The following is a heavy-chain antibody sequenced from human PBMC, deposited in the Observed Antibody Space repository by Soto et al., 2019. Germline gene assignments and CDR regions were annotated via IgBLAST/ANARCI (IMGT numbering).Heavy chain of an antibody. Sequence: SGESLKISCKGSGYNFAGYWIAWVRQMPGKGLELMGIIYPSDSDTRYRPSFQGQVTISADKSISSAYLQWSSLRASDTAMYYCARGGVSTRTFAYWGQGTPVTVSS. CDR3: ARGGVSTRTFAY. CDR1: GYNFAGYW. V-gene: IGHV5-51*01. D-gene: IGHD3-3*01. CDR2: IYPSDSDT. J-gene: IGHJ4*02.